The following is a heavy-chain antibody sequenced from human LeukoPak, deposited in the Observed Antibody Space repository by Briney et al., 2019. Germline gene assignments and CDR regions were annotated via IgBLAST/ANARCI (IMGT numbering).Heavy chain of an antibody. D-gene: IGHD2-2*01. V-gene: IGHV1-18*01. CDR2: ISAYNGNT. CDR1: GYTFTSYG. J-gene: IGHJ3*02. Sequence: ASVKVSCKASGYTFTSYGISWVRQAPGQGLEWMGWISAYNGNTDYAQKLQGRVTMTTDTSTSTAYMELSSLRSEDTAVYYCARGGVVPAARDAFDIWGQGTMVTVSS. CDR3: ARGGVVPAARDAFDI.